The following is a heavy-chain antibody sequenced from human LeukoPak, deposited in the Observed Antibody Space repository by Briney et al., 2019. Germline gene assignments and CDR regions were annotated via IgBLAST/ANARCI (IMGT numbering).Heavy chain of an antibody. D-gene: IGHD3-16*02. CDR1: GGTFSNYA. Sequence: ASVKVSCKASGGTFSNYAINWVRQAPGQGLEWMGGIIPIFGTANHAQKFQGRVRITADKSTSTAYMDLTSLKSEDTAVYYCARDNNDYVWGSYRYGFDPWGQGTLVTVSS. CDR3: ARDNNDYVWGSYRYGFDP. V-gene: IGHV1-69*06. J-gene: IGHJ5*02. CDR2: IIPIFGTA.